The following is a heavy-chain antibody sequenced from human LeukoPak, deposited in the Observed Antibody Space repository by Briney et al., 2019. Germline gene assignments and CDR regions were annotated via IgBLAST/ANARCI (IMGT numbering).Heavy chain of an antibody. D-gene: IGHD3-9*01. Sequence: ASVKVSCKVSGYTLTELSMHRVRQAPGKGLEWMGGFDPEDGETIYAQKFQGRVTMTEDTSTDTAYMELSSLRSEDTAVYYCATGVLRYSPLGFDPWGQGTLVTVSS. V-gene: IGHV1-24*01. J-gene: IGHJ5*02. CDR3: ATGVLRYSPLGFDP. CDR2: FDPEDGET. CDR1: GYTLTELS.